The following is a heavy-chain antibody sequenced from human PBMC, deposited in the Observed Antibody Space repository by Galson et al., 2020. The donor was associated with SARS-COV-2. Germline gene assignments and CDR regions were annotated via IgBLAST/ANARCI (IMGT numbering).Heavy chain of an antibody. Sequence: ASETLSLTCTVSGGSVSSGSYYWSWIRQPPGKGLEWIGYNYYSGSTNYNPSLKSRVTISVDTSKNQFSLKLSSVTAADTAVYYCARHYGDSPPFDYYYYGMDVWGQGTTVTVSS. CDR1: GGSVSSGSYY. D-gene: IGHD4-17*01. CDR2: NYYSGST. CDR3: ARHYGDSPPFDYYYYGMDV. V-gene: IGHV4-61*01. J-gene: IGHJ6*02.